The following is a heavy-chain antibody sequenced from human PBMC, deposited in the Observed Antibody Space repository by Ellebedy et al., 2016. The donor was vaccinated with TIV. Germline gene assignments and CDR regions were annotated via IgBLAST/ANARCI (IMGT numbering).Heavy chain of an antibody. CDR3: ASGMVVSMTGTSDY. CDR1: GITFSRYW. CDR2: IDNDGTRT. V-gene: IGHV3-74*01. D-gene: IGHD2-8*02. J-gene: IGHJ4*02. Sequence: GESLKISXAASGITFSRYWMHWVRQVPGKGLVWVSRIDNDGTRTDYADSVKCRFTISRDNAKSTLYLQMNSLRAEDSALYNCASGMVVSMTGTSDYWGQGTLVTVSS.